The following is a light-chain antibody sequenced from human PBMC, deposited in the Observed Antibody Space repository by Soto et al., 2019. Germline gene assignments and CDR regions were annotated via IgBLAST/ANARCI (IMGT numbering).Light chain of an antibody. J-gene: IGKJ1*01. CDR1: QSVSSSY. V-gene: IGKV3-20*01. CDR3: QQLST. Sequence: EIVLTQSPGTLSLSPGERATLSCRASQSVSSSYLAWYQQKPGQAPRLLIYGASSRATGIPDRFSGSGSGTDFTLTISRLEPEDFAVYYCQQLSTFGQGTKVEIE. CDR2: GAS.